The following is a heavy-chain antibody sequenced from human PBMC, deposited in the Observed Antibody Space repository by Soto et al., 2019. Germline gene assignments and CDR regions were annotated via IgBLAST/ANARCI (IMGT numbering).Heavy chain of an antibody. CDR1: GYTFTSHG. V-gene: IGHV1-18*01. Sequence: GASVKVSCKASGYTFTSHGIRWVRQAPGRGLEWMGWISAYNGNTNYAQKLQGRVTMTTDTSTSTAYMELRSLRSDDTAVYYCARRVATITSGSNWFDPWGQGTLVTVSS. CDR2: ISAYNGNT. D-gene: IGHD5-12*01. J-gene: IGHJ5*02. CDR3: ARRVATITSGSNWFDP.